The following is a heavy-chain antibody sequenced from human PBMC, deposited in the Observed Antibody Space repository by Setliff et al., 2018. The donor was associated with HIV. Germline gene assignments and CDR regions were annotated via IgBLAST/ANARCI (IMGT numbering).Heavy chain of an antibody. Sequence: PGGSLRLSYAASGFTFSSHWMSWVRQAPGKGLEWVANIKQDGREQNYVDSVKGRFTISRDNAKNSLYLQMNSLRAEDTAVYYWARVRCGSTDCHWGPGTLVTVSS. CDR3: ARVRCGSTDCH. CDR1: GFTFSSHW. CDR2: IKQDGREQ. D-gene: IGHD2-2*01. V-gene: IGHV3-7*03. J-gene: IGHJ4*02.